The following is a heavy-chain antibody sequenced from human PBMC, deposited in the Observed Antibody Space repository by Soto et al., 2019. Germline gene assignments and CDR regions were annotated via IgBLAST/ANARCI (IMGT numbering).Heavy chain of an antibody. Sequence: QVQLQESGPGLVKPSETLSLICSVSGGSVNDYYWSWVRQPPGKGLEWIGFVYYIGSTNYNPSLKSRVTISVDTSKNQFSLKLRSVNAADTAVYYCARGANYYYYHGIDVWGQGTTVTVSS. D-gene: IGHD1-26*01. J-gene: IGHJ6*02. CDR1: GGSVNDYY. CDR2: VYYIGST. V-gene: IGHV4-59*02. CDR3: ARGANYYYYHGIDV.